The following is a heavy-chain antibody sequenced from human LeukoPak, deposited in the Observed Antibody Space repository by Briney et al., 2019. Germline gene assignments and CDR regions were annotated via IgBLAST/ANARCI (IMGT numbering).Heavy chain of an antibody. CDR2: IYPGDSDT. CDR3: ARRGEGYCSGGSCFFWFDP. J-gene: IGHJ5*02. D-gene: IGHD2-15*01. V-gene: IGHV5-51*01. Sequence: GESLKISCKGSGYSFTSYWIGWVRQMPGQGLEWMGIIYPGDSDTRSSPSFQGQVTISADKSISTAYLQWSSLKASDTAMYYCARRGEGYCSGGSCFFWFDPWGQGTLVTVSS. CDR1: GYSFTSYW.